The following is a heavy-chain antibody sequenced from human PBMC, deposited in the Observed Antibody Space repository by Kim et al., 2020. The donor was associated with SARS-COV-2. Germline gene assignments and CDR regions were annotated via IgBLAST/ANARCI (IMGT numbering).Heavy chain of an antibody. CDR1: GGSISSYY. V-gene: IGHV4-59*08. CDR3: ARHRGAGSRYFDY. CDR2: IYYSGST. D-gene: IGHD3-10*01. Sequence: SETLSLTCTVSGGSISSYYWSWIRQPPGKGLEWIGYIYYSGSTNYNPSLKSRVTISVDRSKNQFSLKLSSVTAADTAVYYCARHRGAGSRYFDYWGQGTLVTVFS. J-gene: IGHJ4*02.